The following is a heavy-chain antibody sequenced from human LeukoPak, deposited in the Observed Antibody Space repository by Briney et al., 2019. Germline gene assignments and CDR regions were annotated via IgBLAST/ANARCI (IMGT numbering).Heavy chain of an antibody. V-gene: IGHV3-21*01. CDR3: ARRQSGQFDY. J-gene: IGHJ4*02. Sequence: GGSLRLSCAASGFTLSSYSMHWVRQAPGKGLEWVSSISTSSSYIYYADSVKGRFTISRDNSKNTLYLQMNSLRAEDTAVYYCARRQSGQFDYWGQGTLVTVSS. CDR2: ISTSSSYI. CDR1: GFTLSSYS.